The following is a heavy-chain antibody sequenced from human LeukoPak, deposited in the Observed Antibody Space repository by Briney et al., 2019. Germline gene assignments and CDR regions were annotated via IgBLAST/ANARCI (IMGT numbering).Heavy chain of an antibody. CDR3: ARDSLSLTSYDSKFDY. J-gene: IGHJ4*02. V-gene: IGHV3-21*01. CDR2: ISTSSSYI. Sequence: GGSLRLSCAASGFTFSSYSMNWVRQAPGKGLEWVSSISTSSSYIYYADSVKGRFTISRDNAKKSLYLEMNSLRVEDTAVYYCARDSLSLTSYDSKFDYWGQGTLVTVSS. CDR1: GFTFSSYS. D-gene: IGHD2-2*01.